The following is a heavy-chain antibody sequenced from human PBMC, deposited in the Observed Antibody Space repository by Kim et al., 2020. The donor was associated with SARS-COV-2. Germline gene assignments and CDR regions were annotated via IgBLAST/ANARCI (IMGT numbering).Heavy chain of an antibody. CDR3: ARGTRAYFDY. CDR2: ST. Sequence: STNYHPSLRGRVTISVDTSKNQFSLKLSSVTAADTAVYYCARGTRAYFDYWGQGTLVTVSS. V-gene: IGHV4-59*09. D-gene: IGHD2-2*01. J-gene: IGHJ4*02.